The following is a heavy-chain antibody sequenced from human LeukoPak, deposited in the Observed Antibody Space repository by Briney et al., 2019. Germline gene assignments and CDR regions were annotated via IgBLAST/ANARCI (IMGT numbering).Heavy chain of an antibody. Sequence: GGSLRLSCAASGFTFSSYSMNWVRQAPGKGLEWVSSISSSSSYIYCADSVKGRFTISRDNAKNSLYLQMNSLRAEDTAVYYCARVRDGYNWCFDYWGQGTLVTVSS. V-gene: IGHV3-21*01. CDR2: ISSSSSYI. CDR3: ARVRDGYNWCFDY. D-gene: IGHD5-24*01. CDR1: GFTFSSYS. J-gene: IGHJ4*02.